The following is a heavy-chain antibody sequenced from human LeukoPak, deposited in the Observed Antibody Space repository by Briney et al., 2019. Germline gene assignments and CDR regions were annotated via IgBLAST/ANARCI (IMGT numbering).Heavy chain of an antibody. J-gene: IGHJ1*01. V-gene: IGHV3-48*04. CDR3: VGDTGWLVRH. Sequence: GGSLRLSCAASGFTFSDYSMNWVRQAPGKGLEWVSYISFSVNTKYYGDSVKGRFTISRDNAKNSLYLHMDSLRAEDAAVYYCVGDTGWLVRHWGQGALVTVSS. CDR2: ISFSVNTK. D-gene: IGHD5-12*01. CDR1: GFTFSDYS.